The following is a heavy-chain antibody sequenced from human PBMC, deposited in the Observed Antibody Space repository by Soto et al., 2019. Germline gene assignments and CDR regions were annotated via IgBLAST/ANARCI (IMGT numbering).Heavy chain of an antibody. CDR2: ISNDGSIK. D-gene: IGHD5-18*01. CDR3: AKVVRADTMSSNFYYYSGMDV. Sequence: QVQMVESGGGVVLPGRSLRLSWAASGFSFSTYGMHWVRQAPGKGLEWMAVISNDGSIKYYADSVKGRFTISRDNSKDTLFLQMNSLRGEDTAVYYCAKVVRADTMSSNFYYYSGMDVWGQGTTVTVSS. J-gene: IGHJ6*02. V-gene: IGHV3-30*18. CDR1: GFSFSTYG.